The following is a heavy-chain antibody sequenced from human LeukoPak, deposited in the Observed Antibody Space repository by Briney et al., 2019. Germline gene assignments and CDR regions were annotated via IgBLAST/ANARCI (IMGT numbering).Heavy chain of an antibody. V-gene: IGHV6-1*01. Sequence: SQTLSLTCAISGDSVSSNSAAWNWIRQSPSRGLEWLGRTYYRSKWYYDYALSVKSRITNNPDTSKNQFSLHLNSVTPEDTAVYYCARASGYNLDFDYWGQGTLVTVSS. CDR1: GDSVSSNSAA. D-gene: IGHD5-12*01. CDR3: ARASGYNLDFDY. CDR2: TYYRSKWYY. J-gene: IGHJ4*02.